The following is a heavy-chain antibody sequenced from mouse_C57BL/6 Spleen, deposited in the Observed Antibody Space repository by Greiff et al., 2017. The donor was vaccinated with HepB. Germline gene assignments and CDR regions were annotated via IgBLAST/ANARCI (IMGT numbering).Heavy chain of an antibody. CDR3: ARCYYGSSYDWYFDV. D-gene: IGHD1-1*01. V-gene: IGHV1-82*01. Sequence: VQLVESGPELVKPGASVKISCKASGYAFSSSWMNWVKQRPGKGLEWIGRIYPGDGDTNYNGKFKGKATLTADKSSSTAYMQLSSLTSEDSAVYFCARCYYGSSYDWYFDVWGTGTTVTVSS. CDR2: IYPGDGDT. J-gene: IGHJ1*03. CDR1: GYAFSSSW.